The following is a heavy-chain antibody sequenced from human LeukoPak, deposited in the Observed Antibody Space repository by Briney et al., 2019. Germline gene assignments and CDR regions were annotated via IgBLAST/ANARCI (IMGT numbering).Heavy chain of an antibody. CDR1: GGSISSYY. CDR3: ARSYQGDDRYFDL. CDR2: IFYSGST. V-gene: IGHV4-59*08. J-gene: IGHJ2*01. Sequence: PSETLSLTCTVSGGSISSYYWSWIRQSPGKGLEWIGFIFYSGSTNYNPSLKSRVTISVDTSKNQFSLRLSSVTAADTAVYYCARSYQGDDRYFDLWGRGTLVTVSS. D-gene: IGHD2-2*01.